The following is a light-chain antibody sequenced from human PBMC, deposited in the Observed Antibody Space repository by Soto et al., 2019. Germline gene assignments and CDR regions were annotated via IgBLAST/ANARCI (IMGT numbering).Light chain of an antibody. CDR3: QQRSDWPLT. V-gene: IGKV1-39*01. J-gene: IGKJ5*01. CDR1: ETISTF. Sequence: DIQLTQSPSSLSASVGDRVTMTCRASETISTFLNWYQHKPGKAPKLLISAASRLQSGVPPRFSGSGSETDFTLTISSLEPEDFAVYYCQQRSDWPLTFGQGTRLEIK. CDR2: AAS.